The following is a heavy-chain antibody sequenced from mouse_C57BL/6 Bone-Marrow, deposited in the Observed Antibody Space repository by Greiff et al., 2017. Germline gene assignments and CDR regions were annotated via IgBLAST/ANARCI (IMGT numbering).Heavy chain of an antibody. J-gene: IGHJ2*01. V-gene: IGHV14-4*01. CDR1: GFNIKDDY. Sequence: VQLQQSGAELVRPGASVKLSCTASGFNIKDDYMHWVKQRPEQGLEWIGWIDPENGDTEYASKFQGKATITAYTSSNTAYLQLSSLTSEDTAVYYCTLRYFDYWGQGTTLTVSS. D-gene: IGHD1-1*01. CDR3: TLRYFDY. CDR2: IDPENGDT.